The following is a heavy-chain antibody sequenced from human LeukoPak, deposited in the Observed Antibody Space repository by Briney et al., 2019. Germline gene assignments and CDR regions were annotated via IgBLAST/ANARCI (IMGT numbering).Heavy chain of an antibody. Sequence: SETLSLTCAVSGGSISSGGYSWSWIRQPPGTGLEWIGYIYHSGSTYYNPSLKSRVTISVDRSKNQFSLKLSSVTAADTAVYYCARGGEIFDYWGQGTLVTVSS. V-gene: IGHV4-30-2*01. CDR1: GGSISSGGYS. CDR2: IYHSGST. D-gene: IGHD5-24*01. CDR3: ARGGEIFDY. J-gene: IGHJ4*02.